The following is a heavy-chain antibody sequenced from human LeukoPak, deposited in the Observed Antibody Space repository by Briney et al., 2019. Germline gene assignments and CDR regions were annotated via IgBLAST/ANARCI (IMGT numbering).Heavy chain of an antibody. J-gene: IGHJ4*02. V-gene: IGHV1-69*13. Sequence: SVKVSCKASGGTFSSYAISWVRQAPGQGLEWMGGIIPIFGTANYAQKFQGRVTITADESTSTAYMELSSLRSEDTAVYYCARHSGAVTTIFGVVSPSFDYWGQGTLVTVSS. CDR2: IIPIFGTA. CDR1: GGTFSSYA. D-gene: IGHD3-3*01. CDR3: ARHSGAVTTIFGVVSPSFDY.